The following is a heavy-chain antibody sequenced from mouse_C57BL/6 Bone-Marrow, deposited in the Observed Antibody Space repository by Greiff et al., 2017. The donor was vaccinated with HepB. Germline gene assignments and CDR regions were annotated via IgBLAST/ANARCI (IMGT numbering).Heavy chain of an antibody. J-gene: IGHJ3*01. CDR1: GFNIKDYY. CDR3: ARGDGYLFAY. V-gene: IGHV14-2*01. CDR2: IDPEDGET. Sequence: EVQLQQSGAELVKPGASVKLSCTASGFNIKDYYMHWVKQRTEQGLEWIGRIDPEDGETKYAPKFQAKATITADTSSNTAYLQLSSLTSEDTAVYYCARGDGYLFAYWGQGTLVTVSA. D-gene: IGHD2-3*01.